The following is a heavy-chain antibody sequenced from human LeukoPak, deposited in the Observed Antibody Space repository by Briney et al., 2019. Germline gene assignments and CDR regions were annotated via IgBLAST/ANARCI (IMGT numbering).Heavy chain of an antibody. V-gene: IGHV4-59*12. CDR3: ARDFAGWKYYDSSGPFDY. Sequence: SETLSLTCTVSGGSISSYYWSWIRQPPGKGLEWIGYIYYSGSTNYNPSLKSRVTISVDTSKNQFSLKLSSVTAADTAAYYCARDFAGWKYYDSSGPFDYWGQGTLVTVSS. CDR2: IYYSGST. D-gene: IGHD3-22*01. CDR1: GGSISSYY. J-gene: IGHJ4*02.